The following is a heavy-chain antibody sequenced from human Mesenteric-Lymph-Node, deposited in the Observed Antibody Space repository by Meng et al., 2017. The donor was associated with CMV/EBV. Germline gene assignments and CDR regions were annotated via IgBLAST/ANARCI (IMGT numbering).Heavy chain of an antibody. CDR1: GFTFNTYE. Sequence: LSLTCAASGFTFNTYEMNWVRQAPGKGLEWIAYISSSGGIIHYADSVQGRFTISRDNAKNSLYLQMNSPRADDTAVYYCARDVNWSFDYWGQGILVTVSS. CDR3: ARDVNWSFDY. J-gene: IGHJ4*02. CDR2: ISSSGGII. D-gene: IGHD1-20*01. V-gene: IGHV3-48*03.